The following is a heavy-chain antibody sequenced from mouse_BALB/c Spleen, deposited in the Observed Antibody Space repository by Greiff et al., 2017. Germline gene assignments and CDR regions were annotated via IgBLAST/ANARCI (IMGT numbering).Heavy chain of an antibody. Sequence: QVQLQQSGAELVRPGASVKLSCKASGYTFTSYWINWVKQRPGQGLEWIGNIYPSDSYTNYNQKFKDKATLTVDKSSSTAYMQLSSPTSEDSAVYYCTREGYPYYYAMDYWGQGTSVTVSS. CDR3: TREGYPYYYAMDY. D-gene: IGHD2-2*01. CDR1: GYTFTSYW. J-gene: IGHJ4*01. CDR2: IYPSDSYT. V-gene: IGHV1-69*02.